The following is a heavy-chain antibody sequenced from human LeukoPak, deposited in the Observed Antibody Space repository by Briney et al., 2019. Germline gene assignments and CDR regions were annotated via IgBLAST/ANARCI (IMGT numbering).Heavy chain of an antibody. CDR1: GGSFSGYY. J-gene: IGHJ5*02. D-gene: IGHD1-14*01. CDR3: AGREEPHPRP. Sequence: SETLSLTCAVYGGSFSGYYWSWIRQPPGKGLEWIGEINHSGSTNYNPSLKSRVTISVDTSKNQFSLKLSSVTAADTAVYYCAGREEPHPRPWGQGTLVTVSS. V-gene: IGHV4-34*01. CDR2: INHSGST.